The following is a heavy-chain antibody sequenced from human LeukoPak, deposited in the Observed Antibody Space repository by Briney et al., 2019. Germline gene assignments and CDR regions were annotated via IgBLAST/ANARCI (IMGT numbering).Heavy chain of an antibody. D-gene: IGHD6-13*01. Sequence: SGTLSLTCAVSGGSISSSNWWSWVRQPPGKGLEWIGEIYHSGSTNYNPSLKSRVTISVDKSKNQFSLKLSSVTAADTAVYYCASRIAAAGRGAYYFDYWGQGTLVTVSS. CDR2: IYHSGST. CDR1: GGSISSSNW. J-gene: IGHJ4*02. V-gene: IGHV4-4*02. CDR3: ASRIAAAGRGAYYFDY.